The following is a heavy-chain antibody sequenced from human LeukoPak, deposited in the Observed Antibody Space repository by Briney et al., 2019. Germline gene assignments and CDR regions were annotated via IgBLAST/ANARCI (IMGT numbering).Heavy chain of an antibody. CDR1: GVTFSSYA. CDR3: ARDKEAGVFVLMVSPNPYYFDY. D-gene: IGHD2-8*01. J-gene: IGHJ4*02. CDR2: ISGSGGST. V-gene: IGHV3-23*01. Sequence: PGGSLRLSCAASGVTFSSYAMSWVRQAPGKGLEWVSAISGSGGSTYYADSVKGRFTISRDNSKNTLYLQMNSLRAEDTAVYYCARDKEAGVFVLMVSPNPYYFDYWGQGTLVTVSS.